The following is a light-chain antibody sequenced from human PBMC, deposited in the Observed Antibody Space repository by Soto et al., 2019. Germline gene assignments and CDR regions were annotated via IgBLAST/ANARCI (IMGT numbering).Light chain of an antibody. V-gene: IGKV3-20*01. CDR2: GTS. CDR3: QRYGSSPLYA. J-gene: IGKJ2*01. CDR1: QTVNSDH. Sequence: EIVVTQSPGTLSLSPGERATLSCMASQTVNSDHLAWYQHRPGLAPRLLIHGTSKRATGIPDRFSGSGSGTDFTLTISALEPEDFAVYYCQRYGSSPLYAFGQGTKLEIK.